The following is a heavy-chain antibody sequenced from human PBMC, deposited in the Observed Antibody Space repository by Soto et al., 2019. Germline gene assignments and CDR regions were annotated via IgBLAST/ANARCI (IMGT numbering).Heavy chain of an antibody. CDR1: GFIFSNYA. Sequence: EVQLMESGGGLVQPGGSLRLSCAASGFIFSNYAMSWVRQAPGKGLEWVSGISGSNGNTYYADSVKGRFTISRDNSKNTLFLQMNSLRAEDTAVYYCAKDKSRSDGVCYLDYWGQGSLVTVSS. CDR3: AKDKSRSDGVCYLDY. CDR2: ISGSNGNT. D-gene: IGHD2-15*01. V-gene: IGHV3-23*01. J-gene: IGHJ4*01.